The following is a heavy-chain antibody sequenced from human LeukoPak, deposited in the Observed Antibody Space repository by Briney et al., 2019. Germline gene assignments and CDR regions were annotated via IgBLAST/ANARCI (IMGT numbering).Heavy chain of an antibody. D-gene: IGHD6-19*01. CDR3: AKGTQSSGWAY. J-gene: IGHJ4*02. Sequence: PGGSLRLSCAASGFTFSKSAMIWVRQAPGTGLVWVSAISGRGDFTYYADSVKGRFTISRDNSKNTLYLQMNSLRAEDTAVYYCAKGTQSSGWAYWGQGTLVTVSS. CDR1: GFTFSKSA. V-gene: IGHV3-23*01. CDR2: ISGRGDFT.